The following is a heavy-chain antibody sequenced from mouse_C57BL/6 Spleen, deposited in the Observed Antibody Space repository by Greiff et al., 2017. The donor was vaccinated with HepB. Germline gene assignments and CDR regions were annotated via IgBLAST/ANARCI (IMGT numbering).Heavy chain of an antibody. Sequence: VQLKQSGAELVRPGASVKLSCTASGFNIKDDYMHWVKQRPEQGLEWIGWIDPANGDTEYASKFQGKATITGDTSSNTAYLQLSSMAYEDTDVYNCTKYYSNPFGDWGQGTLVTVSA. V-gene: IGHV14-4*01. CDR3: TKYYSNPFGD. D-gene: IGHD2-5*01. J-gene: IGHJ3*01. CDR1: GFNIKDDY. CDR2: IDPANGDT.